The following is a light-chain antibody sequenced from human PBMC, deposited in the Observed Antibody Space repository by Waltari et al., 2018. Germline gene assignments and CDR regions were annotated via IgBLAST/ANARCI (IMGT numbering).Light chain of an antibody. Sequence: NLMLTQPHSVSESPGNTVTISCTRSSGSIASNYVQWYQQRPGSSPTIVIYEDDQRPSGVPGLFSGSIDTSSNSASLAISGLKTEDEADYYCQSYDSPNHGVFVGGTKLTVL. CDR2: EDD. CDR1: SGSIASNY. V-gene: IGLV6-57*01. CDR3: QSYDSPNHGV. J-gene: IGLJ3*02.